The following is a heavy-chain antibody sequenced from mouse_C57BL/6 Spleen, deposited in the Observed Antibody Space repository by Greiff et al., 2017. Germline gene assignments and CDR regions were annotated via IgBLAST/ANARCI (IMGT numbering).Heavy chain of an antibody. CDR1: GYSFTGYY. CDR2: INPSTGGT. CDR3: ALYGSSYGAMDY. D-gene: IGHD1-1*01. Sequence: VQLQQSGPELVKPGASVKISCKASGYSFTGYYMNWVKQSPEKSLEWIGEINPSTGGTTYNQKFKAKATLTVDKSSSTAYMQLKSLTSEDSAVYYCALYGSSYGAMDYWGQGTSVTVSS. J-gene: IGHJ4*01. V-gene: IGHV1-42*01.